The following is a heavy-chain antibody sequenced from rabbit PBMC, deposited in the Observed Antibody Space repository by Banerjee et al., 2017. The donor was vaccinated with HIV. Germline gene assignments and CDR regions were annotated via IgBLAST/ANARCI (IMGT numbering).Heavy chain of an antibody. CDR2: INTSSGNT. J-gene: IGHJ4*01. V-gene: IGHV1S40*01. CDR3: ARDLAGAIGWNFNL. Sequence: QSLEESGGGLVKPGASLTLTCTASGFSFSNKYVMCWVRQAPGKGLEWIGCINTSSGNTVYASWAKGRFTISKTSSTTVTLQMTSLTAADTATYFCARDLAGAIGWNFNLWGQGTLVTVS. D-gene: IGHD4-1*01. CDR1: GFSFSNKYV.